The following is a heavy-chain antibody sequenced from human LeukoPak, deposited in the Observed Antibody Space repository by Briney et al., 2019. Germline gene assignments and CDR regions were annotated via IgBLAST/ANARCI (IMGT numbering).Heavy chain of an antibody. V-gene: IGHV4-34*01. D-gene: IGHD3-10*01. CDR1: GGSFSGYY. CDR2: INHSGST. J-gene: IGHJ4*02. Sequence: PSETLSPACAVYGGSFSGYYWSWIRQPPGKGLEWIGEINHSGSTNYNPSLKSRVTISVDTSKNQFSLKPSSVTAADTAVYYCARRNLWFGEFGEFDYWGQGTLVTVSS. CDR3: ARRNLWFGEFGEFDY.